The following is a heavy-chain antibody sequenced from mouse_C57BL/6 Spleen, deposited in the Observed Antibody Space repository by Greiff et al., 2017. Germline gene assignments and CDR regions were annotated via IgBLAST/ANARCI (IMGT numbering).Heavy chain of an antibody. D-gene: IGHD2-3*01. CDR3: ARSQIYDGYYTGVDY. CDR2: IDPANGNT. V-gene: IGHV14-3*01. CDR1: GFNIKNTY. J-gene: IGHJ4*01. Sequence: EVQLVESVAELVRPGASVKLSCTASGFNIKNTYMHWVKQRPEQGLEWIGRIDPANGNTKYAPKFQGKATITADTSSNTAYLQLSSLTSEDTAIYYCARSQIYDGYYTGVDYWGQGTSVTVSS.